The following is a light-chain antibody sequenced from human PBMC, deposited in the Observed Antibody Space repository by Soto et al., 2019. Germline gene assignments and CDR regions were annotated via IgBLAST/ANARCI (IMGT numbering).Light chain of an antibody. Sequence: QSVLTQPPSVSAAPGQKVTISCSGSSSNIGNNYVSWYQQLPGTAPKLLISANSERPSGIPGRFSGSKSGASATLDITGLQTGDEADYYCGTWDNSLSGWVFGGGTKLTVL. V-gene: IGLV1-51*02. CDR3: GTWDNSLSGWV. CDR1: SSNIGNNY. J-gene: IGLJ3*02. CDR2: ANS.